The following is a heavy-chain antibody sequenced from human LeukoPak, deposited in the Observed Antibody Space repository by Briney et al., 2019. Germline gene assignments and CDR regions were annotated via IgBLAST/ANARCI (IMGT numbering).Heavy chain of an antibody. CDR2: INPNSGGT. D-gene: IGHD2-15*01. CDR3: AKYSQYPPEDYYYMDV. V-gene: IGHV1-2*02. J-gene: IGHJ6*03. Sequence: ASVKVSCKASGYTFTGYYMHWVRQAPGQGLEWMGWINPNSGGTNYAQKFQGRVTMTRDTSISTAYMELSRLRSDDTAVYYCAKYSQYPPEDYYYMDVWGKGTTVTVSS. CDR1: GYTFTGYY.